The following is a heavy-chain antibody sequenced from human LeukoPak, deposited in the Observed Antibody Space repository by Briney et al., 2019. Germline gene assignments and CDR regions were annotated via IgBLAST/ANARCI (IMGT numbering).Heavy chain of an antibody. CDR3: ARSEWVAAAGTNNWFDP. CDR2: IIPIFGTA. J-gene: IGHJ5*02. Sequence: SVKVSCKASGGTFSSYAISWVRQAPGQGLEWMGGIIPIFGTANYAQKFQGRVTITADESTSTAYMELSSLRSEDTAVYYCARSEWVAAAGTNNWFDPWGQGTLVTVSS. D-gene: IGHD6-13*01. CDR1: GGTFSSYA. V-gene: IGHV1-69*13.